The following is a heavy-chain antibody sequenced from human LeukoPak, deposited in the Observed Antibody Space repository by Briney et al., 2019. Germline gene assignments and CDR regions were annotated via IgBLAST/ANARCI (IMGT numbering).Heavy chain of an antibody. Sequence: GGSLRLSCAASGFTFSIYSMNWVRQAPGEGLEWLSYISSSSSTIYYADSVKGRFTISRDNAKNSLYLQMNSLRAEDTAVYYCARVAGYWGQGTLVTVSS. J-gene: IGHJ4*02. CDR3: ARVAGY. V-gene: IGHV3-48*01. CDR1: GFTFSIYS. CDR2: ISSSSSTI.